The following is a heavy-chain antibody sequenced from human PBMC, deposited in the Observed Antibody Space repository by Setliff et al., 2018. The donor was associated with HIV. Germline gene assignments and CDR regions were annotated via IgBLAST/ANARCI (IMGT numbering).Heavy chain of an antibody. J-gene: IGHJ6*02. Sequence: GASVKVSCKASGGTFSNYAISWVRQAPGQGLEWMGGIIPIFGSINYAQKFQGRVTITTDESTSTAYMELSSLRSEDTAVYYCARVPNQELYLYGMDVWGQGTTVTVSS. CDR2: IIPIFGSI. V-gene: IGHV1-69*05. D-gene: IGHD1-7*01. CDR3: ARVPNQELYLYGMDV. CDR1: GGTFSNYA.